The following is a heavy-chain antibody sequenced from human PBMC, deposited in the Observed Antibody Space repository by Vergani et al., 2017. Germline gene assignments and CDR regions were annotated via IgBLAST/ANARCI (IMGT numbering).Heavy chain of an antibody. CDR1: GGSISSYY. CDR2: IYYSGST. J-gene: IGHJ4*02. D-gene: IGHD4-23*01. V-gene: IGHV4-59*01. Sequence: QVQLQESGPGLVKPSETLSLTCTVSGGSISSYYWSWTRQPPGKGLEWIGYIYYSGSTNYNPSLKSRVTISVDTYKNQFSLKLSSVTAADTAVYYCARGFYGGNSCFDYWGQGTLVTVSS. CDR3: ARGFYGGNSCFDY.